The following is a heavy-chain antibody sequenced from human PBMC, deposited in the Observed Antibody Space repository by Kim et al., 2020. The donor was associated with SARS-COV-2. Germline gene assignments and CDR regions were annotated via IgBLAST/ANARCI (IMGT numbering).Heavy chain of an antibody. CDR1: GFTVSSNY. CDR2: IYSGGST. Sequence: GGSLRLSCAASGFTVSSNYMSWVRQAPGKGLEWVSVIYSGGSTYYADSVKGRFTISRDNSKNTLYLQMNSLRAEDTAVYYCARGGITIFGVAKLGSPYGMDVWGQGTTVTVSS. D-gene: IGHD3-3*01. J-gene: IGHJ6*02. CDR3: ARGGITIFGVAKLGSPYGMDV. V-gene: IGHV3-53*01.